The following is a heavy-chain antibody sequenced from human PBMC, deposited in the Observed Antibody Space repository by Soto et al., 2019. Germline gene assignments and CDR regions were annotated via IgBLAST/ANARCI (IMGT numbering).Heavy chain of an antibody. CDR3: AKSITHDFQL. CDR2: LTGSSSSS. CDR1: GFTISYYA. J-gene: IGHJ1*01. D-gene: IGHD1-20*01. V-gene: IGHV3-23*01. Sequence: PGGSLRLSCAASGFTISYYAMSWVRQAPGKGLEWVSALTGSSSSSYYADSVKGRFAISRDDSKNTLYLQMNGLKAEDTAVYYCAKSITHDFQLWGQGTLVTVSS.